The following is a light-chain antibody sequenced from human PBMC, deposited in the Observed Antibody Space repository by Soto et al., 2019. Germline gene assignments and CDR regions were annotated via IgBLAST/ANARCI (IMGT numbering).Light chain of an antibody. J-gene: IGKJ1*01. V-gene: IGKV1-5*03. CDR3: QQYIIYSPWT. CDR1: QSITSW. Sequence: DIQMTQSPSTLSASVGDRVTITSRAGQSITSWVAWYQQKPVKAPKLQIYKASSSESGVPSRFRGSGSGTELTLTISSLQPDDFTTYHCQQYIIYSPWTFGQGTKVEIK. CDR2: KAS.